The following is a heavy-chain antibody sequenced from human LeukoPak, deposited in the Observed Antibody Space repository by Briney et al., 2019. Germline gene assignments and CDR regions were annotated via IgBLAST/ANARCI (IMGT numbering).Heavy chain of an antibody. Sequence: SETLSLTCTVSGGSISTSNYYWGWIRQPPGKGLEWIGNIFYSGSTYYNPSLKSRVTISVDTSKNQFSLKLSSVTAADTAVYYCARHRYYYRSGSYYGAPYYMDVWGKGTTVTISS. CDR2: IFYSGST. CDR1: GGSISTSNYY. V-gene: IGHV4-39*01. CDR3: ARHRYYYRSGSYYGAPYYMDV. D-gene: IGHD3-10*01. J-gene: IGHJ6*03.